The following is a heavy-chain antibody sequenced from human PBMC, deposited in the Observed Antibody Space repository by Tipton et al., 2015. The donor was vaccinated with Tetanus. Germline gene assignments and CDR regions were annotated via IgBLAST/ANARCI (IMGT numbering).Heavy chain of an antibody. J-gene: IGHJ4*02. Sequence: SLRLSCAASGFTFSSYWMSWVRQAPGKGLEWVANIKHDETEKYYVDSVRGRFNISRDNSKDILYLQMDSLRVEDTAVYYCARGTGKYSAGDYWGQGTLVTVSS. CDR2: IKHDETEK. V-gene: IGHV3-7*01. D-gene: IGHD4-11*01. CDR3: ARGTGKYSAGDY. CDR1: GFTFSSYW.